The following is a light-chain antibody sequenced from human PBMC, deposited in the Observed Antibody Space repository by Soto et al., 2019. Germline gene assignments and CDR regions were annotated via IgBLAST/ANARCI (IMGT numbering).Light chain of an antibody. J-gene: IGKJ4*01. V-gene: IGKV3-11*01. Sequence: EIVLTQSPATLSLSPGERATLSCRASQSVSSYLAWYQQKPGQAPRLLIYDASNRATGIPARFSGSGSGTAFTLTTSSLEPEDFSMFYCRQRSNWPPVTFGGGTKVEIK. CDR2: DAS. CDR3: RQRSNWPPVT. CDR1: QSVSSY.